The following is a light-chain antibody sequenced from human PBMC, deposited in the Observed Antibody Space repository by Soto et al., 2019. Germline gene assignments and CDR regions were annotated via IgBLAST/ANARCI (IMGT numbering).Light chain of an antibody. CDR1: QGISTS. CDR2: AAS. Sequence: DIQLTQSPSLLSASVGDRVTISCRASQGISTSLAWYQQKPGKAPKLLIYAASTVQSGVPSRFSGSGSETDFTLTISSLQLEDFATFYCQQVHSYPFTFGGGTKVAIK. V-gene: IGKV1-9*01. J-gene: IGKJ4*01. CDR3: QQVHSYPFT.